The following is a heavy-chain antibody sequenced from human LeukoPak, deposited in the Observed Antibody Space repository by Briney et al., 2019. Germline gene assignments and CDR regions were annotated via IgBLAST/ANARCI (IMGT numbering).Heavy chain of an antibody. CDR2: INHSGST. CDR1: GYSISSGYY. Sequence: PSETLSLTCTVSGYSISSGYYWSWIRQPPGKGLEWIGEINHSGSTNYNPSLKSRVTISVDTSKNQFSLKLSSVTAADTAVYYCARRTVLLWFGDFKKGSWFDPWGQGTLVTVSS. D-gene: IGHD3-10*01. J-gene: IGHJ5*02. CDR3: ARRTVLLWFGDFKKGSWFDP. V-gene: IGHV4-38-2*02.